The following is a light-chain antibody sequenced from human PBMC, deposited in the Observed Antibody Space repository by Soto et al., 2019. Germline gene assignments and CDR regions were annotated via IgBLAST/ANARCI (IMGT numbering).Light chain of an antibody. CDR3: MQAIQAPRT. CDR1: QSLLHSNGNIY. J-gene: IGKJ1*01. CDR2: LGS. Sequence: DIVLTQSPLSLPVTPGEPASISCRSSQSLLHSNGNIYLDWYLQKPGQSPQLLISLGSIRASGVHYRFSGGQSGSAFTLKITRAEAEDVGVYYCMQAIQAPRTFGLGTKVEIK. V-gene: IGKV2-28*01.